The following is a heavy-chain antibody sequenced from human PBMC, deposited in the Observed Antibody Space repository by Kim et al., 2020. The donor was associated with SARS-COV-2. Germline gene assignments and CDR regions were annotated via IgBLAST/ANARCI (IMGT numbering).Heavy chain of an antibody. CDR1: GGSITSVGHY. CDR3: PRSAGPYF. J-gene: IGHJ2*01. V-gene: IGHV4-31*03. CDR2: IYYSGST. Sequence: SETLSLTCSVSGGSITSVGHYWSWIRQLPGKGLEWIAYIYYSGSTYSHPSLKSRLSISRDTSNNRFSLTLTSVTAADTALYFCPRSAGPYF.